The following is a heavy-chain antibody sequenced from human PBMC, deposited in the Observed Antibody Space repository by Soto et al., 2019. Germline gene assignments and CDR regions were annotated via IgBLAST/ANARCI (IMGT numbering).Heavy chain of an antibody. Sequence: QVQLVQSGAEVRQPGSSVTVSCKAPGDIFGRHGINWGRQAPGQGIEWMARIIPRLNARNYAHNLHGRVSFTADTPSNTFYMELSSLRSDDTAVYFCASSDSYERVIFSWGQGTLVTVSS. CDR3: ASSDSYERVIFS. J-gene: IGHJ5*02. V-gene: IGHV1-69*08. CDR2: IIPRLNAR. D-gene: IGHD3-16*01. CDR1: GDIFGRHG.